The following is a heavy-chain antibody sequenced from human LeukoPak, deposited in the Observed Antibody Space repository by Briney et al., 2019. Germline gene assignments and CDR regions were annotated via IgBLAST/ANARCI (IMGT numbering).Heavy chain of an antibody. D-gene: IGHD3-3*02. V-gene: IGHV3-48*04. J-gene: IGHJ4*02. Sequence: QPGGSLRLSCAASGFTFSAYNMNWVRQAPGKGLEWVSFITSNGGLIHYTDSVMGRFTISRDNAENSLYLQMNSLRVDDTGVYYCARVASSGTLGQIFYSWGQGTLVTVSS. CDR1: GFTFSAYN. CDR3: ARVASSGTLGQIFYS. CDR2: ITSNGGLI.